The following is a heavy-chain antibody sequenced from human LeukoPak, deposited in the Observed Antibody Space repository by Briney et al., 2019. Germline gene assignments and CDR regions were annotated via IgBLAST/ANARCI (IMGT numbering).Heavy chain of an antibody. CDR1: GFTFSSSW. V-gene: IGHV3-74*01. D-gene: IGHD4-23*01. Sequence: QPGGSLRLSCAASGFTFSSSWMNWVRQAPGKGLVWVSRIASDGSSTTYADSVKGRFSISRDNAKNTLYLQMNSLRVEDTAVYYCARGRPHGNDYWGQGTLVTVSS. CDR3: ARGRPHGNDY. CDR2: IASDGSST. J-gene: IGHJ4*02.